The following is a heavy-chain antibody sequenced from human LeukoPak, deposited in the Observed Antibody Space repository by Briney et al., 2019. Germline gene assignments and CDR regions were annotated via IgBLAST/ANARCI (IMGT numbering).Heavy chain of an antibody. CDR1: GGTFSSYA. CDR2: IIPIFGTA. Sequence: ASVKVSCKASGGTFSSYAISWVRQAPGQGLEWMGGIIPIFGTANYAQKFQGRVTITADESTSTAYMELGSLRSEDTAVYYCAGGWIRGSLDYWGQGTLVTVSS. D-gene: IGHD5-18*01. CDR3: AGGWIRGSLDY. J-gene: IGHJ4*02. V-gene: IGHV1-69*13.